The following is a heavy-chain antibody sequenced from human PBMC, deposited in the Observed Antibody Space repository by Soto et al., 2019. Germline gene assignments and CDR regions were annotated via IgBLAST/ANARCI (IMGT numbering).Heavy chain of an antibody. CDR1: GGSFSGYD. CDR2: INHSGST. CDR3: ARGGDDVYYYYYMDV. Sequence: TSETLSLTCAVYGGSFSGYDWSWIRQPPGKGLEWIGEINHSGSTNYNPSLKSRVTISVDTSKNQFSLKLSSVTAADTAEYYCARGGDDVYYYYYMDVWGKGTTVTVSS. D-gene: IGHD1-1*01. J-gene: IGHJ6*03. V-gene: IGHV4-34*01.